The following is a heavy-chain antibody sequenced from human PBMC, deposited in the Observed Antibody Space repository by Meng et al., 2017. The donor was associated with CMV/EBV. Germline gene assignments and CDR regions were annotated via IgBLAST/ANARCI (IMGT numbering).Heavy chain of an antibody. CDR2: IRYDGSNK. CDR3: AKGQVSLSSGMDV. CDR1: GFTFSSYG. J-gene: IGHJ6*02. V-gene: IGHV3-30*02. Sequence: GESLKISCAASGFTFSSYGMDWVRQAPGKGLEWVAFIRYDGSNKYYADSVKGRFTISRDNSKNTLYLQMNSLRAEDTAVYYCAKGQVSLSSGMDVWGQGTTVTVSS. D-gene: IGHD6-6*01.